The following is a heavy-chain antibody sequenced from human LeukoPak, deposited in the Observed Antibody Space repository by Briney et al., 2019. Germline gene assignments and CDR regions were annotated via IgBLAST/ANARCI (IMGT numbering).Heavy chain of an antibody. CDR3: ARGYCSGGSCCMDV. D-gene: IGHD2-15*01. CDR1: GGTFSSYA. CDR2: IIPIFGTA. J-gene: IGHJ6*02. V-gene: IGHV1-69*01. Sequence: GASVKVSCKASGGTFSSYAISWVRQAPGQGLEWMGGIIPIFGTANYAQKFQGRVTITADESTSTAYMELSSLRSDDTAVYYCARGYCSGGSCCMDVWGQGTTVTVSS.